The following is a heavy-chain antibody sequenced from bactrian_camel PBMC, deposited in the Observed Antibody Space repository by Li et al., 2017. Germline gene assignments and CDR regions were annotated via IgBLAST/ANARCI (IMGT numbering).Heavy chain of an antibody. D-gene: IGHD8*01. Sequence: QLVESGGGSVQAGGSLRLSCVASGYWSNSNCMAWFRRPSGKEREGVATLYNGVDSHYSTDAKDRFTISQGNATNTLSLQMNRLKTEDTGMYYCARMIYVPTWSATADRGQGTQVTVS. J-gene: IGHJ4*01. V-gene: IGHV3S1*01. CDR1: GYWSNSNC. CDR2: LYNGVDS. CDR3: ARMIYVPTWSATAD.